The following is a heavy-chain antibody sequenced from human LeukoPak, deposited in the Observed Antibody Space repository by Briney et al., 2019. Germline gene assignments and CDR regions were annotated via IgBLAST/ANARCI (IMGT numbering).Heavy chain of an antibody. Sequence: PGGSLRLSCAASGFTFSSYAMSWVRQAPGKGLEWVSSISGSDGSTYYADSVKGRFTISRDNSKNTLYVQMNSLRAEDTAVYYCTEEGRYSSGWYGSYGVWGQGTVVTVSS. V-gene: IGHV3-23*01. CDR1: GFTFSSYA. D-gene: IGHD6-19*01. CDR3: TEEGRYSSGWYGSYGV. J-gene: IGHJ3*01. CDR2: ISGSDGST.